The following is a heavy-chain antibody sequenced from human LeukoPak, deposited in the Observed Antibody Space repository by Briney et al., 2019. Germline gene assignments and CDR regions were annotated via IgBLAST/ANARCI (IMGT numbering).Heavy chain of an antibody. CDR1: GYTFTSYG. J-gene: IGHJ4*02. D-gene: IGHD2-15*01. CDR3: ARGYCSGGSCYFPAYYFDY. CDR2: ISAYNGNT. V-gene: IGHV1-18*01. Sequence: ASVKVSCKASGYTFTSYGISWVRQAPGQGLEWMGWISAYNGNTNYAQKLQGRVTMTTDTSTSTAYMELRSLRSGDTAVYYCARGYCSGGSCYFPAYYFDYWGQGTLVTVSS.